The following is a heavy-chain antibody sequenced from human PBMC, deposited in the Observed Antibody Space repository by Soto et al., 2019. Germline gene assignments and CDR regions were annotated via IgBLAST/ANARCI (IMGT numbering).Heavy chain of an antibody. V-gene: IGHV3-15*01. Sequence: LRLSFAASGLTFTNAWMSWVRQAPGMGLEWVCRIKSKTDGGSTDYAAPVKGRFTISRDDSKNTLYLQMNSLEIEDTAVYYCTTDDPVNSYWGQGTLVTVSS. CDR2: IKSKTDGGST. CDR3: TTDDPVNSY. D-gene: IGHD1-26*01. J-gene: IGHJ4*02. CDR1: GLTFTNAW.